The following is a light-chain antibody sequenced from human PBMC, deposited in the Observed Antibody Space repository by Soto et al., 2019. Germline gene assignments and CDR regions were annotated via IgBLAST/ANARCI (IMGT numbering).Light chain of an antibody. J-gene: IGKJ1*01. CDR1: QTISSW. CDR3: QHYNSYSEA. Sequence: DIQVTQSPSTLSGSVGDRVTITCRASQTISSWLAWYQQKPGKAPKLLIYKASTLKSGVPSRFRGSGSGTEFTLTISSLQPDDFATYYCQHYNSYSEAFGQGTKV. CDR2: KAS. V-gene: IGKV1-5*03.